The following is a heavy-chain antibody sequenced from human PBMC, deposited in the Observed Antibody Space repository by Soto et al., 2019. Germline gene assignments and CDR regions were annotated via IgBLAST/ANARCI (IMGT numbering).Heavy chain of an antibody. J-gene: IGHJ4*01. Sequence: KASETLSLTCAVYGGSFSGYYWSWIRQPPGKGLEWIGEINHSGSTNYNPSLKSRVTISVDTSKNQFSLKLSSVTAADTAVYYCARKVTSYCSSTSCPYYFDYWGHGTLVTVPS. CDR2: INHSGST. CDR3: ARKVTSYCSSTSCPYYFDY. V-gene: IGHV4-34*01. D-gene: IGHD2-2*01. CDR1: GGSFSGYY.